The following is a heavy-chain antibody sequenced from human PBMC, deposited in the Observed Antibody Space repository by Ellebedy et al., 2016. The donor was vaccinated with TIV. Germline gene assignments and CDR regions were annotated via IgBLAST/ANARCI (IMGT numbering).Heavy chain of an antibody. CDR3: ARQSKDIISYYYYGMDV. CDR1: GYSFPAYY. D-gene: IGHD3-10*01. Sequence: AASVKVSCKASGYSFPAYYMHWLRQAPGQGLEWMGWINPNSGGTNYAQKFQGWVTMTRDTSISTAYMELSRLRSDDTAVYYCARQSKDIISYYYYGMDVWGQGTTVTVSS. V-gene: IGHV1-2*04. CDR2: INPNSGGT. J-gene: IGHJ6*02.